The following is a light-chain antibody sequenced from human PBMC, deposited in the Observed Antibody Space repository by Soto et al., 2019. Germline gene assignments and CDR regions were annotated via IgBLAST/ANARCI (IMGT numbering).Light chain of an antibody. CDR3: GSFAGSSNMV. Sequence: QSALTQPPSASGSPGQSVTISCTGTSSDVGGYDLVSWYQQHPDKAPKLVIYEVTKRPSGVPDRFSGSRSGNTASLTVSGLQAEDEADYYCGSFAGSSNMVCGGRNKLNVL. V-gene: IGLV2-8*01. CDR2: EVT. J-gene: IGLJ2*01. CDR1: SSDVGGYDL.